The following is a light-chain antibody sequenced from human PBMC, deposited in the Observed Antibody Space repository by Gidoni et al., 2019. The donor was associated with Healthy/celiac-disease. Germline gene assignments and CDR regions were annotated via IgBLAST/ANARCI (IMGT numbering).Light chain of an antibody. J-gene: IGKJ4*01. CDR2: GAS. CDR3: QQYGSSPPIT. Sequence: EIVLTQSPGTLSLSPGERATFSCRASQSVSSSYLAWYQQKPGQAPRLLIYGASSRATGIPDRFSGSGSGTDFTLTISRLGTEDFAVYYCQQYGSSPPITFGGGTKVEIK. V-gene: IGKV3-20*01. CDR1: QSVSSSY.